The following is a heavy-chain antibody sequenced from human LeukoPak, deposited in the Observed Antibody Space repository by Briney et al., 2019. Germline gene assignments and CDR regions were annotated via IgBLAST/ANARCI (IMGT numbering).Heavy chain of an antibody. V-gene: IGHV3-30-3*01. Sequence: PGGSLRLSCAASGFTFSSYAMHWVRQAPGEGLERVAIISYDGSNKYYADSVKGRFTISRDNSKNTLYLQMNSLRAEDTAVYYCARGGIVGPTSYFYYGMDVWGQGTTVTVSS. CDR3: ARGGIVGPTSYFYYGMDV. CDR1: GFTFSSYA. D-gene: IGHD1-26*01. CDR2: ISYDGSNK. J-gene: IGHJ6*02.